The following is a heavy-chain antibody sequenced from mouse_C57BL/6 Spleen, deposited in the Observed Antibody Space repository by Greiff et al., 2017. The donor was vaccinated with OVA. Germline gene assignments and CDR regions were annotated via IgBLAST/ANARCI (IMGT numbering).Heavy chain of an antibody. CDR3: TTPTVVATNFDY. CDR2: IDPEDGDT. CDR1: GFNIKDYY. Sequence: VQLQQSGAELVRPGASVKLSCTASGFNIKDYYMHWVKQRPEQGLEWIGRIDPEDGDTEYAPKFQGKATMTADTSSNTAYLPLSSLTSEDTAVYYCTTPTVVATNFDYWGQGTTLTVSS. V-gene: IGHV14-1*01. J-gene: IGHJ2*01. D-gene: IGHD1-1*01.